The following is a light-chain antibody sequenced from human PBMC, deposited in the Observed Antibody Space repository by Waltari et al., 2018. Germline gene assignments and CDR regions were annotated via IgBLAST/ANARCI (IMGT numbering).Light chain of an antibody. CDR3: QSYDTSLSVV. CDR1: GSNIGAGQD. Sequence: QSVLTQPPSVSGAPGQRATIPCTGSGSNIGAGQDVHWYQQLPRAAPKLLIYGSTSRPLGVPARFFGSTSGASASLAIIGLQAEDEADYYCQSYDTSLSVVFGGGTKLTVL. J-gene: IGLJ3*02. CDR2: GST. V-gene: IGLV1-40*01.